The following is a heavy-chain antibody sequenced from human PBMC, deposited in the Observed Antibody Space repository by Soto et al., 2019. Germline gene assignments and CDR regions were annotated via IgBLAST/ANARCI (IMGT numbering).Heavy chain of an antibody. CDR1: GFTFSDHY. D-gene: IGHD3-3*01. CDR2: SRNRVNSHTT. V-gene: IGHV3-72*01. J-gene: IGHJ6*01. CDR3: TRGLLGGAPYYTFHGMDV. Sequence: EVQLVESGGGLVQPGGSLRLSCAASGFTFSDHYMDWVRQAPGKGLEWVARSRNRVNSHTTEYAASVKGRFTISRDELKSFLYLQMNSLKIEDTAVYYCTRGLLGGAPYYTFHGMDVWGQGTTVTVSS.